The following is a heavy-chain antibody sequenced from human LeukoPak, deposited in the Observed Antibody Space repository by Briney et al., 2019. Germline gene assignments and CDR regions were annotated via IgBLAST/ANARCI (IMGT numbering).Heavy chain of an antibody. CDR1: GGSISSSSYY. CDR3: ARTTDFDY. V-gene: IGHV3-7*01. CDR2: IKQDGSEK. J-gene: IGHJ4*02. Sequence: ETLSLTCTVSGGSISSSSYYWGWIRQPPGKGLEWVANIKQDGSEKYYVDSVKGRFTISGDNAKNSLYLQMNSLRAEDTAVYYCARTTDFDYWGQGTLVTVSS. D-gene: IGHD4-17*01.